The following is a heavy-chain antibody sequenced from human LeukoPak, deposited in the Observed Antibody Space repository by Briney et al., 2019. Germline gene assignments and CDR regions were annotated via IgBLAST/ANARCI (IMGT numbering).Heavy chain of an antibody. CDR2: IYYSGST. V-gene: IGHV4-61*01. J-gene: IGHJ4*02. CDR3: ARGMGYSYGLYYFDY. CDR1: GGSVSSGSCY. D-gene: IGHD5-18*01. Sequence: KTSETLSLTCTVSGGSVSSGSCYWSWIRQPPGKGLEWIGYIYYSGSTNYNPSLKSRVTISIDTSKNQFSLNLTSVTAADTAVYYCARGMGYSYGLYYFDYWGQGTPVAVSS.